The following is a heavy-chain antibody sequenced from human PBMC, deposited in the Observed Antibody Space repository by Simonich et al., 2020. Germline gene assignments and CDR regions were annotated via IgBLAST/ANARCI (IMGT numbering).Heavy chain of an antibody. D-gene: IGHD6-13*01. J-gene: IGHJ4*02. V-gene: IGHV3-30*07. CDR1: GFTFSSYA. Sequence: QVQLVESGGGVVQPGRSLRLSCAASGFTFSSYAMHWVRQAPGRGQEWVEVIAYEGSNKDYHDSVKGRFTISRDNSKNTLYLQMNSLRAEDTAVYYCARELSKNGEAAAGYYFDYWGQGTLVTVSS. CDR2: IAYEGSNK. CDR3: ARELSKNGEAAAGYYFDY.